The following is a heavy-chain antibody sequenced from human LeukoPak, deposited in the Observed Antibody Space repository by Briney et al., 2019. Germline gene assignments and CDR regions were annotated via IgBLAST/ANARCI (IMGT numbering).Heavy chain of an antibody. D-gene: IGHD3-10*01. CDR2: ISWNSNSI. J-gene: IGHJ4*02. Sequence: PGGSLRLSCAVSRFTFDDYAMHWVRQAPGRGLEWLSGISWNSNSIGYADSVKGRFTISRDNAKNSLYLQMNSLRAEDTALYYCAKAHGSGSALDYWGQGTLVTVSS. V-gene: IGHV3-9*01. CDR3: AKAHGSGSALDY. CDR1: RFTFDDYA.